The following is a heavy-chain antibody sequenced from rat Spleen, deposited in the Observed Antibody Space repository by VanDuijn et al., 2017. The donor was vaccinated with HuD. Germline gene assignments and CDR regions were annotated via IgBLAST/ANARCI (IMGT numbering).Heavy chain of an antibody. CDR1: GFTFSNYY. J-gene: IGHJ3*01. CDR2: VSMGGTNT. V-gene: IGHV5-27*01. D-gene: IGHD1-4*01. Sequence: EVQLVATGGGSVQPGRSLKLSCAASGFTFSNYYMTWVRQAPTKGLEWVAYVSMGGTNTFYRDSVKDRFTISRDNAKSTLYLQMDSLRSEDTATYYCATAGTRISRFAYWGQGSLVTVSS. CDR3: ATAGTRISRFAY.